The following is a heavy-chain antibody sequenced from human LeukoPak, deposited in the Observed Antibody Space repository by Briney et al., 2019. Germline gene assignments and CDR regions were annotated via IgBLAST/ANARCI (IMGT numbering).Heavy chain of an antibody. CDR2: ISGSGANT. D-gene: IGHD2-15*01. CDR1: GFTFSNYA. J-gene: IGHJ4*02. V-gene: IGHV3-23*01. Sequence: GGSLRLSCAASGFTFSNYAMSWVRQAPGRGPEWVSTISGSGANTYYADSVKGRFTISRDNSKNTLYLQMNSLRADDTAIYYCAKGRALEVVAAFNYWGQGTVVTASS. CDR3: AKGRALEVVAAFNY.